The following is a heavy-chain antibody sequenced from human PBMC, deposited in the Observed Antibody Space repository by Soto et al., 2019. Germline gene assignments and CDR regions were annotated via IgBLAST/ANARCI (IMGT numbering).Heavy chain of an antibody. D-gene: IGHD3-10*01. V-gene: IGHV2-26*01. Sequence: QVTLKESGPVLVKPTETLTLTCTVSGFSLSNARMGVSWIRQPPGKALEWLAHIFSNDEKTYSTSLKSRLTTSKDTSKVQVVLTMTNMDPVDTATYYCARIRITMVRGVPRYYYYYMDVWGKGTTVTVSS. CDR2: IFSNDEK. J-gene: IGHJ6*03. CDR3: ARIRITMVRGVPRYYYYYMDV. CDR1: GFSLSNARMG.